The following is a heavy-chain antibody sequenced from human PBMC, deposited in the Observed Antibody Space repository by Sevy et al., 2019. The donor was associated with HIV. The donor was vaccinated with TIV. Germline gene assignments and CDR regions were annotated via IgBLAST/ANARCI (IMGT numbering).Heavy chain of an antibody. CDR1: RFTFSSYA. CDR2: ISTGGDST. V-gene: IGHV3-23*01. J-gene: IGHJ4*02. D-gene: IGHD6-13*01. Sequence: GGSLRLSCAASRFTFSSYAMTWVRQAPGKGLEWVSAISTGGDSTFYADSVRGRFTVSRDNSKNTLYLQMNSLRAEDTAMYYCAKSLPNSSTWYRSNSFDSWGQGTLVTVSS. CDR3: AKSLPNSSTWYRSNSFDS.